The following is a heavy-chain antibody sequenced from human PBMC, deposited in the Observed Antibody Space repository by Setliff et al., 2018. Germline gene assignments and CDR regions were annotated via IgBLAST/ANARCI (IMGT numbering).Heavy chain of an antibody. J-gene: IGHJ4*02. CDR1: GGSISISGYF. CDR3: ARHSNTWPVDF. Sequence: SETLSLTCTVSGGSISISGYFWGWIRQPPGKGLEWIGSTSYSGTTYSNSSLKSRLSISVDTSKNQFSLRLTSVTAADTAVYFCARHSNTWPVDFWGQGALVTVSS. V-gene: IGHV4-39*01. CDR2: TSYSGTT.